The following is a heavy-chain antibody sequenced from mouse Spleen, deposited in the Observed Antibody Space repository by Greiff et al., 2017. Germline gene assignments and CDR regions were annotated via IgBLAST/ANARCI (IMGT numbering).Heavy chain of an antibody. CDR3: ALTGTGVDY. J-gene: IGHJ2*01. CDR2: IDPSDSYT. CDR1: GYTFTSYW. D-gene: IGHD4-1*01. V-gene: IGHV1-59*01. Sequence: QVQLQQSGAELVRPGTSVKLSCKASGYTFTSYWMHWVKQRPGQGLEWIGVIDPSDSYTNYNQKFKGKATLTVDTSSSTAYMQLSSLTSEDSAVYYCALTGTGVDYWGQGTTLTVSS.